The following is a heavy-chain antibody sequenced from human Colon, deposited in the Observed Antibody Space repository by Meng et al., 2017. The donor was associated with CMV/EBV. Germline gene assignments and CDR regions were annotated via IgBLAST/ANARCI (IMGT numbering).Heavy chain of an antibody. D-gene: IGHD5-12*01. J-gene: IGHJ4*02. CDR1: GFSFTTDKAG. Sequence: QIPLKESGPTLVNPTQTLTLTCTFSGFSFTTDKAGVGWIRHPPGKALEWLALIYWDDDTRYSPSLKTRLTITRDTSKNQVILTMTNMDPADTATYYCVHRSYSGQDDYWGQGALVTVSS. CDR2: IYWDDDT. V-gene: IGHV2-5*02. CDR3: VHRSYSGQDDY.